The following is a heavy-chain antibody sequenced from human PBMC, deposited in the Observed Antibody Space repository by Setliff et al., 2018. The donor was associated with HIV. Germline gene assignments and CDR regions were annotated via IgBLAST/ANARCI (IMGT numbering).Heavy chain of an antibody. D-gene: IGHD4-17*01. CDR2: IKTKPNDYAT. CDR1: GFTFSGSA. J-gene: IGHJ5*02. CDR3: AVSPDGDCATTKCANWFDP. V-gene: IGHV3-73*01. Sequence: GGSLRLSCSASGFTFSGSALHWVRQASGKGLEWVGRIKTKPNDYATAHAASVKGRFTISRDDSQNTAYLQMNSLRTEDTAVYFCAVSPDGDCATTKCANWFDPWGQGTQVTVPQ.